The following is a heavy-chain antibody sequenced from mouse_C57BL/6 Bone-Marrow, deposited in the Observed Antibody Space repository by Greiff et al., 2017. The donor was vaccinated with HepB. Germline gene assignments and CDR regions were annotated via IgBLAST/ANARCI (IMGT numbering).Heavy chain of an antibody. CDR3: ARSYYYGGY. V-gene: IGHV1-59*01. CDR1: GYTFTSYW. CDR2: IDPSDSYT. D-gene: IGHD1-1*01. Sequence: QVQLQQPGAELVRPGTSVKLSCKASGYTFTSYWMHWVKQRPGQGLEWIGVIDPSDSYTNYNQKFKGKATLTVDTSSSTAYMQLSSLTSEDSAVYYCARSYYYGGYWGQGTTLTVSS. J-gene: IGHJ2*01.